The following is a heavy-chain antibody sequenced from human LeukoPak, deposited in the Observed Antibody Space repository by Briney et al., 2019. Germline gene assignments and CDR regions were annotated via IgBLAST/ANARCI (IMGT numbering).Heavy chain of an antibody. J-gene: IGHJ4*02. D-gene: IGHD3-10*02. CDR2: ISSDGSST. CDR3: ARVYNYVFDY. CDR1: GFTFSRYW. Sequence: GGSLRLSCAASGFTFSRYWMHWVRQAPGKGLVWVSRISSDGSSTIYADSVKGRFTISRDNSKNTLHLQMNSLRAEDTAVYYCARVYNYVFDYWGQGTLVTVSS. V-gene: IGHV3-74*01.